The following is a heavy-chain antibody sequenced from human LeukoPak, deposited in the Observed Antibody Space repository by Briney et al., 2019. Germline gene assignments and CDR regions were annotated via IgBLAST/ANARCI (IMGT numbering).Heavy chain of an antibody. D-gene: IGHD3-10*01. CDR2: INAGNGNT. CDR3: ARDSLMVRGVITPFDY. J-gene: IGHJ4*02. V-gene: IGHV1-3*01. CDR1: GYTFTSYG. Sequence: ASVKVSCKASGYTFTSYGISWVRQAPGQRLEWMGWINAGNGNTKYSQKFQGRVTITRDTSASTAYMELSSLRSEDTAVYYCARDSLMVRGVITPFDYWGQGTLVTVSS.